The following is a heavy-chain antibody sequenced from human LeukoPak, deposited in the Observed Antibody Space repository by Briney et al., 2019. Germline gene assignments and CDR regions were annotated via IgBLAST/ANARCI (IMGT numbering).Heavy chain of an antibody. CDR1: GGPISSYY. J-gene: IGHJ4*02. D-gene: IGHD1-26*01. CDR3: ARLRYSGSYYHFDY. Sequence: SETLSLTCTVSGGPISSYYWSWVRQPPGKGLEWIGYIYYSGSTNYNPSLKSRVTISVATSKNQFSLKLSSVTAADTAVYYCARLRYSGSYYHFDYWGQGTLVTVSS. V-gene: IGHV4-59*08. CDR2: IYYSGST.